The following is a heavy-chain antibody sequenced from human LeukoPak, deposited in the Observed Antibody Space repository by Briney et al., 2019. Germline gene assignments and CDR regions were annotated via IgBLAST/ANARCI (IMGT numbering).Heavy chain of an antibody. J-gene: IGHJ4*02. CDR3: ARSRDYYDSSGYYSRFDY. D-gene: IGHD3-22*01. CDR2: IYYSGST. CDR1: GGSISSYY. Sequence: PSETLSLTCTVSGGSISSYYWSWIRQPPGKGLEWIGYIYYSGSTNYNPSLKSRVTISVDTSKNQFSLKLSSVTAADTAVYYRARSRDYYDSSGYYSRFDYWGQGTLVTVSS. V-gene: IGHV4-59*01.